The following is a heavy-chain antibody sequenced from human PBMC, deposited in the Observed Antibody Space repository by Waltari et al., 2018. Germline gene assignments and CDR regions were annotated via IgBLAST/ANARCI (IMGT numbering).Heavy chain of an antibody. J-gene: IGHJ4*02. CDR2: ISVSGGST. V-gene: IGHV3-23*01. CDR3: AKDPHYYDSSGYFSY. CDR1: GFTFSSYA. Sequence: EVQLLESGGGLVQPGGSLRLSCAASGFTFSSYAMSWVRQAPGKGLEWVAAISVSGGSTYYADSVKGRFTISRDNSKNTLYLQMNSLRAEDTAVYYCAKDPHYYDSSGYFSYWGQGTLVTVSS. D-gene: IGHD3-22*01.